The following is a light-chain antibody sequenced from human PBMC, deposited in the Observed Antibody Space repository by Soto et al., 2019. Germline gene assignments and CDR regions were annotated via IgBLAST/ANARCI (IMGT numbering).Light chain of an antibody. CDR1: SSDVGGYNY. Sequence: QPVLTQPRSVSGSPGQSVTISCTGTSSDVGGYNYVSWYQQHPGKAPKVIIYDVSKRPSGVPDRFSGSKSGNTASLTISGLQADDEADYYCCSYTGTYSVVFGGGTKLTVL. CDR3: CSYTGTYSVV. CDR2: DVS. J-gene: IGLJ2*01. V-gene: IGLV2-11*01.